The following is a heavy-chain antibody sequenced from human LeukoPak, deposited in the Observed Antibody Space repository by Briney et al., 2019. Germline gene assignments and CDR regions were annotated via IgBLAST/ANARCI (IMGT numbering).Heavy chain of an antibody. CDR1: GGSISSSNW. CDR3: ARITYYYDSSGQYPDY. J-gene: IGHJ4*02. D-gene: IGHD3-22*01. Sequence: SETLSLTCAVSGGSISSSNWWSWVRQPPGKGLEWIGEIYHSGSTNYNPSLKSRVTISVDKSKNQFSLKLSSVTAADTAVYYCARITYYYDSSGQYPDYWGQGTLVTVSS. V-gene: IGHV4-4*02. CDR2: IYHSGST.